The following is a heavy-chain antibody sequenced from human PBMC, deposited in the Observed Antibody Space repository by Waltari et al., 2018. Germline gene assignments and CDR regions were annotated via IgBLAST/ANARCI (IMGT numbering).Heavy chain of an antibody. CDR1: GGSISSCNW. CDR3: ARDRGYCSGGSCYPYYYYYGMDV. CDR2: IYHMGST. Sequence: QVQLQESGPGLVKHSGTLSLTCAVSGGSISSCNWSRWVRKPPVKGLEWIGEIYHMGSTNYNPSLKSRVTISVDKSKNQFSLKLSSVTAADTAVYYCARDRGYCSGGSCYPYYYYYGMDVWGQGTTVTVSS. J-gene: IGHJ6*02. D-gene: IGHD2-15*01. V-gene: IGHV4-4*02.